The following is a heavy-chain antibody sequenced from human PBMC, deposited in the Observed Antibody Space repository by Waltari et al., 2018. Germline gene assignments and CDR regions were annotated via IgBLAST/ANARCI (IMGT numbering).Heavy chain of an antibody. V-gene: IGHV1-2*02. CDR2: INPKTGGA. D-gene: IGHD2-21*01. Sequence: QVQLVQSGAELKKPGASVKVSCKTSGYTFTDYYIHWVRQAPGQGLEWMGWINPKTGGANYTQKFQGRVTITMETSINTAYMELSSLTSDDTSVYYCARDHDCGGDCWGQGTLVTVSS. CDR3: ARDHDCGGDC. CDR1: GYTFTDYY. J-gene: IGHJ4*02.